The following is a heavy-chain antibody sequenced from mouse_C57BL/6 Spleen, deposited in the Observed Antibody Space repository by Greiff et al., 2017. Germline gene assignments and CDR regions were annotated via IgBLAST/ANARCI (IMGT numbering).Heavy chain of an antibody. D-gene: IGHD2-4*01. V-gene: IGHV5-4*01. CDR1: GFTFSSYA. J-gene: IGHJ2*01. CDR2: ISDGGSYT. Sequence: EVQLVESGGGLVKPGGSLKLSCAASGFTFSSYAMSWVRQTPEKRLEWVATISDGGSYTYYPDNVEGRFTISRDNAKNNLYLQMSHLKSEDTAMYYCARGYDYGFDYWGQGTTLTVSS. CDR3: ARGYDYGFDY.